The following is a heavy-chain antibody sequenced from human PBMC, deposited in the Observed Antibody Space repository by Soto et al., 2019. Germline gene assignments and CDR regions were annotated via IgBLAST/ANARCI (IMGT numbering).Heavy chain of an antibody. CDR1: GFAFGSYW. J-gene: IGHJ3*02. CDR3: ARDVSPGSSSMYLDAFDI. D-gene: IGHD6-13*01. V-gene: IGHV3-7*05. Sequence: EVQLVESGGTLVQPGGSLRLSCEGSGFAFGSYWMTWVHQAPGKGLEWVANIRGDGSKKSYLDSVSGRFTIFRDNAENSLYLQMNSLRDEDTALYYCARDVSPGSSSMYLDAFDIWGQGTMVTVSS. CDR2: IRGDGSKK.